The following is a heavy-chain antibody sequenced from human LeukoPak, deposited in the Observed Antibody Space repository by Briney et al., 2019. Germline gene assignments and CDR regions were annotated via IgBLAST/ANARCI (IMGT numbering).Heavy chain of an antibody. CDR1: GFTFSNYW. J-gene: IGHJ5*02. D-gene: IGHD2-15*01. V-gene: IGHV3-7*01. CDR2: IKQDGSEK. Sequence: GGSLRLSCAGSGFTFSNYWMHWVRQAPGRGLEWVANIKQDGSEKYYVDSVKGRFTISRDNAKNSLYLQMNSLRAEDTALYYCARSPYCSGGTCYGWFDPWGQGTLVTVSS. CDR3: ARSPYCSGGTCYGWFDP.